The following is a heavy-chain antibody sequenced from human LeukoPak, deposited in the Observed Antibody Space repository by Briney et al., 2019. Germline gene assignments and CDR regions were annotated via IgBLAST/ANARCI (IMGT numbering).Heavy chain of an antibody. CDR3: ARDLSY. CDR1: GFTFSSYG. Sequence: GGSLRLSCAASGFTFSSYGMSWVRQAPEKGLQWVSAISGGGVSTYYADSVRGRFTISRDNSKNTLYLQMNSLRAEDTAVYYCARDLSYWGQGTLVTVSS. J-gene: IGHJ4*02. D-gene: IGHD2/OR15-2a*01. V-gene: IGHV3-23*01. CDR2: ISGGGVST.